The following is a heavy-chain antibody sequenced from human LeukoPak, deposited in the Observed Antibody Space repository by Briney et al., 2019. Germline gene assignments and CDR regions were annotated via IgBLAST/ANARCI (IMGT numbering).Heavy chain of an antibody. CDR2: IYSSGST. V-gene: IGHV4-59*01. D-gene: IGHD6-19*01. J-gene: IGHJ4*02. CDR3: ARSGGYSSPQNY. Sequence: ASETLSLTCSVSGGSISSYYWSWIRQPPGKGLEWIGYIYSSGSTNYNSSLKSRVTISVDTSKNQFSLKLSSVTAADTAVYYCARSGGYSSPQNYWGQGTLVTVSS. CDR1: GGSISSYY.